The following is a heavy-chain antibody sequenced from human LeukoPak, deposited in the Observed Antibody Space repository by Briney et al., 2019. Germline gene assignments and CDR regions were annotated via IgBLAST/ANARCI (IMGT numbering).Heavy chain of an antibody. V-gene: IGHV3-11*01. Sequence: GGSLRLSYAASGFTFSDYYMSWIRQAPGKGLQWVSHISSGGSARYYADSVKGRFTISRDNTKNSLYLQMNSLRAEDTAVYYCAKDQYCSGGSCYSPGFDYWGQGTLVTVSS. CDR3: AKDQYCSGGSCYSPGFDY. D-gene: IGHD2-15*01. CDR2: ISSGGSAR. J-gene: IGHJ4*02. CDR1: GFTFSDYY.